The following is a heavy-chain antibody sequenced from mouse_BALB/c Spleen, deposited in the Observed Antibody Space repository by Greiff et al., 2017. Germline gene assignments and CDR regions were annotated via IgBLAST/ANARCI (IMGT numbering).Heavy chain of an antibody. CDR1: GYTFTSYW. J-gene: IGHJ4*01. CDR2: INPSNGRT. V-gene: IGHV1S81*02. D-gene: IGHD2-2*01. Sequence: QVQLQQSGAELVKPGASVKLSCKASGYTFTSYWMHWVKQRPGQGLEWIGEINPSNGRTNYNEKFKSKATLTVDKSSSTAYMQLSSLTSEDSAVYYCASLWLRYAMDYWGQGTSVTVSS. CDR3: ASLWLRYAMDY.